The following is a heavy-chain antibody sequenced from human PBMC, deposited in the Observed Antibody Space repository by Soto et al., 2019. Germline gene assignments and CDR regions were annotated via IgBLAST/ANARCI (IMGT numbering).Heavy chain of an antibody. Sequence: ETLSLTCTVSGGSVSSGDYFWSWLRQSPGKRLEWIAYIYYSGSTNYNPSLKSRATISVDTSKSQVSLTLTSMTAADAALYYCARSPNYYYYGFDVWGQGTTVTVSS. J-gene: IGHJ6*02. CDR3: ARSPNYYYYGFDV. D-gene: IGHD3-10*01. CDR2: IYYSGST. V-gene: IGHV4-61*08. CDR1: GGSVSSGDYF.